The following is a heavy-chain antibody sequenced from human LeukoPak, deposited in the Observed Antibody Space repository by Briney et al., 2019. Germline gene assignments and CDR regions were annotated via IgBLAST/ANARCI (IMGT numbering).Heavy chain of an antibody. Sequence: GGSLRLSCAASGFTFRNYAMNWVRQAPGKWLEFVASISVSGGTTYYADSVTGRFTITRDNSKNTLYLQMNSLRAEDTAPYYCAKLLGATPYDYWGQGTLVTVSS. J-gene: IGHJ4*02. CDR2: ISVSGGTT. D-gene: IGHD1-26*01. V-gene: IGHV3-23*01. CDR3: AKLLGATPYDY. CDR1: GFTFRNYA.